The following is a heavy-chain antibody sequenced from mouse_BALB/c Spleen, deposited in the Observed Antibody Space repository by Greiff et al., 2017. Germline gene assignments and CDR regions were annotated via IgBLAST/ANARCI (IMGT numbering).Heavy chain of an antibody. CDR3: ARWGNGNYGYFDV. CDR2: IYPGDGDT. J-gene: IGHJ1*01. D-gene: IGHD2-1*01. V-gene: IGHV1-87*01. CDR1: GYTFTSYW. Sequence: VQLQQSGAELARPGASVTLSCKASGYTFTSYWMRWVKQRPGQGLEWIGAIYPGDGDTRDTQKFKGKATLTADKSSSTAYMQLSSLASEDSAVYYCARWGNGNYGYFDVWGAGTTVTVSS.